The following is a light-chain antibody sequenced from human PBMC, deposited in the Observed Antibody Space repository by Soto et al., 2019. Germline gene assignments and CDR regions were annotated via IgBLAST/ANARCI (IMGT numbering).Light chain of an antibody. CDR2: GAS. CDR1: QSVSSSF. CDR3: QQYETPVT. J-gene: IGKJ1*01. Sequence: EIVLTQSPGSLSLSPGEGATLSCRASQSVSSSFFAWYQQKPGQAPSLLIYGASRRATVVPDRFSGSWSGTDFTLSISRLEHEDFAVYYCQQYETPVTFGQGTKVEIK. V-gene: IGKV3-20*01.